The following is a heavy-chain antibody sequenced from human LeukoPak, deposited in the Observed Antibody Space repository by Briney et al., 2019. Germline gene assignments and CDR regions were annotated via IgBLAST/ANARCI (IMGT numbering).Heavy chain of an antibody. CDR3: ARDFGDVLPAAIGGGSNWFDP. D-gene: IGHD2-2*01. V-gene: IGHV1-18*01. J-gene: IGHJ5*02. CDR2: ISAYNGNT. CDR1: GYTFTSYG. Sequence: GASVKVSCKASGYTFTSYGISWVRQAPGQGLEWMGWISAYNGNTNYAQKLQGRVTMTTDTSTSTAYMELRSLRSDDTAVYYCARDFGDVLPAAIGGGSNWFDPWGQGTLVTVSS.